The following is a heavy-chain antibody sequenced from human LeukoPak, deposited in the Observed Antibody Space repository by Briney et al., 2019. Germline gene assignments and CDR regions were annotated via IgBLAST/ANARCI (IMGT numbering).Heavy chain of an antibody. CDR3: ARHFVRSGSYWADY. V-gene: IGHV4-38-2*01. J-gene: IGHJ4*01. CDR1: GYSISSGYY. D-gene: IGHD1-26*01. CDR2: IYHSGST. Sequence: SETLSLTCAVSGYSISSGYYWGWIRQPPGQGLEWIGIIYHSGSTYYNPSLKSRVTRSVDTSKNQFSLRVTSVTAADTAVYYCARHFVRSGSYWADYWGQGTLVTVSS.